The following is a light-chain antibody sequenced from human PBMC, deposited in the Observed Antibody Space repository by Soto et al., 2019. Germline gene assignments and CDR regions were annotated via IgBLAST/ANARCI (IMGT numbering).Light chain of an antibody. J-gene: IGLJ2*01. Sequence: QSVLTQPPSVSAAPGQKVTISCSGSSSNIGNNYVSWYQQLPGTAPKLLIYENNKRPSGIPDRISGSKSGTSATLGITGLQTGDEADYYCGTWDGSLSAVIFGGGTKLPS. CDR2: ENN. CDR3: GTWDGSLSAVI. CDR1: SSNIGNNY. V-gene: IGLV1-51*01.